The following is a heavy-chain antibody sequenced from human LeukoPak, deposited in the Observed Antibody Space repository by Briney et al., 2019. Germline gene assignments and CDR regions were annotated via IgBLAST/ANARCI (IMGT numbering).Heavy chain of an antibody. CDR1: GFTFGDYA. V-gene: IGHV3-49*03. Sequence: GGSLRLSCTASGFTFGDYAMSWFRQAPGKGLEWVGFIRSKAYGGTTEYAASVKGRFTISRDDSKSIAYLQMDSLRAGDTAVYYCAKVVPAAPYYAMDVWGQGTTVTVSS. CDR2: IRSKAYGGTT. CDR3: AKVVPAAPYYAMDV. D-gene: IGHD2-2*01. J-gene: IGHJ6*02.